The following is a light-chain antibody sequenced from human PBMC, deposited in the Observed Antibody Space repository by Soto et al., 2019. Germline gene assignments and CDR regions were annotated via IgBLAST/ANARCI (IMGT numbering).Light chain of an antibody. CDR2: DAS. J-gene: IGKJ4*01. CDR3: QQRVDWPLT. V-gene: IGKV3-11*01. Sequence: ESVLTQSPATLSLSPGERATLSCRASPSVSNSLAWYQHKPGQAPRLLIYDASNRATGVPTRFSGSGSGTDFTLTISRVEPEDFATYYCQQRVDWPLTFGGGTKVQI. CDR1: PSVSNS.